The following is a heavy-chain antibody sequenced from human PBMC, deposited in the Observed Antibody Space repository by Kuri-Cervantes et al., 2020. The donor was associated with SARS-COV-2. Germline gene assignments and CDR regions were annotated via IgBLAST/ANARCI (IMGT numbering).Heavy chain of an antibody. D-gene: IGHD3-22*01. CDR3: ARLTMIVANYYFDY. V-gene: IGHV4-30-4*08. J-gene: IGHJ4*02. CDR1: SGSISSGDYY. Sequence: AVRCTVSSGSISSGDYYWSWFRQPPGKGLEWIGYIYYSGSTYYNPSLKRRVTISVDTSKNQFSLKLSSVTAADTAVYYCARLTMIVANYYFDYWGQGTLVTVSS. CDR2: IYYSGST.